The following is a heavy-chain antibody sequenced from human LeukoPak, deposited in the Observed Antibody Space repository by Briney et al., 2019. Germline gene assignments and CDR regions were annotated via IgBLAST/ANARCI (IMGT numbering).Heavy chain of an antibody. CDR3: ANLPYNWNEYFDDY. CDR2: IASDGNYR. J-gene: IGHJ4*02. V-gene: IGHV3-30*02. D-gene: IGHD1-1*01. CDR1: GFTFTNYG. Sequence: GGSLRLSCAASGFTFTNYGMHWVRQAPGKGLEWVAYIASDGNYRDYVDSVRGRFTVSRDNSKNTLYLQMDSLRAEDRAVYYCANLPYNWNEYFDDYWGQGTLVTVSS.